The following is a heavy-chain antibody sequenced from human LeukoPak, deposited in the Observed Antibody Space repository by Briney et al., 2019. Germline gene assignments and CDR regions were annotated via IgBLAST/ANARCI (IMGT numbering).Heavy chain of an antibody. CDR2: INHSGST. Sequence: SETLSLTCAVYGGSFSGYYWSWLRQPPGKGLEWIGEINHSGSTNYNPSLKSRVTISVDTSKNQFSLKLSSVTAADTAVYYCARDRDIAARRRQHWNLDYWGQGTLVTVSS. CDR3: ARDRDIAARRRQHWNLDY. J-gene: IGHJ4*02. CDR1: GGSFSGYY. V-gene: IGHV4-34*01. D-gene: IGHD6-6*01.